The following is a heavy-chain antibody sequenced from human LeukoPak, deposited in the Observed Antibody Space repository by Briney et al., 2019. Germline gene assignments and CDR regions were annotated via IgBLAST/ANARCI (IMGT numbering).Heavy chain of an antibody. J-gene: IGHJ4*02. CDR3: TTDVEYYYDSSGYYYAEY. CDR2: IKQDGSEK. CDR1: GFTFSSYW. V-gene: IGHV3-7*03. D-gene: IGHD3-22*01. Sequence: ESGGSLRLSCAASGFTFSSYWMSWVRQAPGKGLEWVANIKQDGSEKYYVDSVKGRFTISRDNAKSSLYLQMNSLKTEDTAVYYCTTDVEYYYDSSGYYYAEYWGQGTLVTVSS.